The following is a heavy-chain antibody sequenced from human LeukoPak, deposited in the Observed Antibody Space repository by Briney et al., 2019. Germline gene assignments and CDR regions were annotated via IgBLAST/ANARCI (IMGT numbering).Heavy chain of an antibody. J-gene: IGHJ6*04. CDR3: ARDRLAVAGSYYYYYGMDV. V-gene: IGHV4-59*01. CDR1: GGSISSYY. CDR2: IYYSGST. D-gene: IGHD6-19*01. Sequence: PSETLSLTCTVSGGSISSYYWSWIRQPPGKGLEWIGYIYYSGSTNYNPSLKSRVTISVDTSKNQFSLKLSSVTAADTAVYYCARDRLAVAGSYYYYYGMDVWGKGTTVTVSS.